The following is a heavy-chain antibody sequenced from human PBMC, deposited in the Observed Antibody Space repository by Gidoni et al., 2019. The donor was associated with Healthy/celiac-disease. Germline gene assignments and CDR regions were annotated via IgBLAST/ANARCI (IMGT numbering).Heavy chain of an antibody. Sequence: EVQLVQSGAEVKKPGESLKISCKGSGYSFTSYWIGWVRQMPGNGLAWMGIISPGDSDTRYSPSFQGQVTISADKSISTAYLQWSSLKASDTAMYYCARLEASGSYGDELDYWGQGTLVTVSS. J-gene: IGHJ4*02. V-gene: IGHV5-51*01. CDR2: ISPGDSDT. CDR3: ARLEASGSYGDELDY. D-gene: IGHD1-26*01. CDR1: GYSFTSYW.